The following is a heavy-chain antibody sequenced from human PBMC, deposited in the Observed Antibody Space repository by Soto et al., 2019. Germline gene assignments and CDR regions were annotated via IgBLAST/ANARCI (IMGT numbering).Heavy chain of an antibody. Sequence: EVQLVESGGGLVQPGGSLRLSCAASGFTVSSNYMSWVRQAPGKGLEWVSVIYSGGSTYYADSVKGRFTISRDNSKNTLYLQMNSLRAEDTAVYYCARDQVGAPDGRGMDVWGQGTTVTVSS. D-gene: IGHD1-26*01. J-gene: IGHJ6*02. V-gene: IGHV3-66*01. CDR1: GFTVSSNY. CDR3: ARDQVGAPDGRGMDV. CDR2: IYSGGST.